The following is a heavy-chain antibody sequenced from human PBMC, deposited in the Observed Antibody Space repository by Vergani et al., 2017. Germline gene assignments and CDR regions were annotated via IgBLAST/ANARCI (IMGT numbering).Heavy chain of an antibody. CDR3: GRIAAAAYIDC. J-gene: IGHJ4*02. CDR2: IYHSGST. V-gene: IGHV4-61*01. CDR1: GGSVSGGSYY. Sequence: QVQLQESGPGLVTPSETLSLTCTVSGGSVSGGSYYWSWIRQPQGKGLEWIGNIYHSGSTNYNPSLKSRLTISVDTSKNQFSLRLSSVTAADTAVYYCGRIAAAAYIDCWGQGTLVTVSS. D-gene: IGHD6-13*01.